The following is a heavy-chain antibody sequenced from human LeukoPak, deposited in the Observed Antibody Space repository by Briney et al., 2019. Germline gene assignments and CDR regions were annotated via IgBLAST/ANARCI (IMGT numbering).Heavy chain of an antibody. J-gene: IGHJ6*03. V-gene: IGHV4-34*01. CDR3: ARGFRVVVPAASHYYYYYMDV. CDR1: GGSFSGYY. CDR2: IYHSGST. Sequence: PSETLSLTCAVYGGSFSGYYWSWIRQPPGKGLEWIGEIYHSGSTNYNPSLKSRVTISVDTSKNQFSLKLSSVTAADTAVYYCARGFRVVVPAASHYYYYYMDVWGKGTTVTVSS. D-gene: IGHD2-2*01.